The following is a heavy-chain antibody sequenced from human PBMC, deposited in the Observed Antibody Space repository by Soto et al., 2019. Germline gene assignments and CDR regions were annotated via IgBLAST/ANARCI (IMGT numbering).Heavy chain of an antibody. D-gene: IGHD6-19*01. CDR3: AKFRAVAGYYYYGMDV. CDR1: GFTFSSYA. CDR2: ISGSGGST. V-gene: IGHV3-23*01. J-gene: IGHJ6*02. Sequence: GSLRLSCAASGFTFSSYAMSWVRQAPGKGLEWVSAISGSGGSTYYADSVKGRFTISRDNSKNTLYLQMNSLRAEDTAVYYCAKFRAVAGYYYYGMDVWGQGTTVTVSS.